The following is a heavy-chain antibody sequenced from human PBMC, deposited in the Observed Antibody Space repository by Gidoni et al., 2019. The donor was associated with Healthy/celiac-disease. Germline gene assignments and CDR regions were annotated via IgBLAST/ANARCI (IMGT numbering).Heavy chain of an antibody. V-gene: IGHV3-15*01. D-gene: IGHD4-17*01. Sequence: EVQLVESGGGLVKPGGSLRLSCAAPGFPFSNAWMRWVRQAPGKGLEWVGRIKSKTDGGTTDYAAPVKGRFTISRDDSKNTLYLQMNSLKTEDTAVYYCTTDYGDYELDYWGQGTLVTVSS. J-gene: IGHJ4*02. CDR2: IKSKTDGGTT. CDR1: GFPFSNAW. CDR3: TTDYGDYELDY.